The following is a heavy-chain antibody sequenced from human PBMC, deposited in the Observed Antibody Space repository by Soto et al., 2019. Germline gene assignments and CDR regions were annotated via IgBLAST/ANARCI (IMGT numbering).Heavy chain of an antibody. Sequence: QVQLVESGGGVVQPGRSLRLSCAASGFTFSSYGMHWVRQAPGKGLEWVAVISYDGSNKYYADSVKGRFTISRDNSKNTLYLQMNSLRAEDTAVYYCAKWWDYYDILGDAFDIWGQGTMVTVSS. J-gene: IGHJ3*02. CDR3: AKWWDYYDILGDAFDI. CDR2: ISYDGSNK. CDR1: GFTFSSYG. V-gene: IGHV3-30*18. D-gene: IGHD3-22*01.